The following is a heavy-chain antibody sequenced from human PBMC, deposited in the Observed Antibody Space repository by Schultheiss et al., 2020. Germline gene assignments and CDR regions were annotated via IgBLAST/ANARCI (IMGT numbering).Heavy chain of an antibody. CDR2: INPNSGCT. CDR1: GYTFTGYY. V-gene: IGHV1-2*02. J-gene: IGHJ6*02. CDR3: ATLDYYYGMDF. Sequence: ASVKVSCKASGYTFTGYYIHCVRQAPGQGLEWMGWINPNSGCTNYAQKFQGRVTMTRDTSISTAYMELSRLRSDDTAVHYCATLDYYYGMDFWGQGTTVTVYS.